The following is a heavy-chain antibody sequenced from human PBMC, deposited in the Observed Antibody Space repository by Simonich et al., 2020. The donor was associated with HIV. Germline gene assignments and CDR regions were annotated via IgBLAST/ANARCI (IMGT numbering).Heavy chain of an antibody. J-gene: IGHJ5*02. CDR1: GYTFTSYS. Sequence: QVQLVQSGAEVKKPGASVKVSCKASGYTFTSYSLHWVRQAPGQRIEWMGWINASEGNTKYSQEFQGRVTITRDTSANTAYMELSSLRFEDTAVYYCARDLDTSGWSAWFDPWGQGTLVTVSS. D-gene: IGHD6-19*01. CDR2: INASEGNT. CDR3: ARDLDTSGWSAWFDP. V-gene: IGHV1-3*01.